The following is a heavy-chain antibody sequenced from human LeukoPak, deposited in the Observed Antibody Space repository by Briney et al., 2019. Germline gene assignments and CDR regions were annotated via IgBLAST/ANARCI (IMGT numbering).Heavy chain of an antibody. V-gene: IGHV1-2*02. CDR1: GYTFTSYD. CDR2: INPNSGGT. D-gene: IGHD2-15*01. Sequence: ASVKVSCKASGYTFTSYDINWVRQATGQGLEWMGWINPNSGGTNYAQKFQGRVTTTRDTSISTAYMELSRLRSDDTAVYYCARDRGIVVVVAEFDPWGQGTLVTVSS. J-gene: IGHJ5*02. CDR3: ARDRGIVVVVAEFDP.